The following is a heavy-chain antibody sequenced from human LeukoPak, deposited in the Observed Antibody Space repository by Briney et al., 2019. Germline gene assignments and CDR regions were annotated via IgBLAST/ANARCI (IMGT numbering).Heavy chain of an antibody. D-gene: IGHD5-12*01. J-gene: IGHJ4*02. Sequence: PGGSLRLSCAASGFTFSHSAMSWVRQAPGKGLEWVSNISGGDISTYYADSVKGRFTISRDNSKNTLYLQMNSLRAEDTAVYYCARGPSGYHNTGGQGTLVTVSS. CDR2: ISGGDIST. CDR3: ARGPSGYHNT. CDR1: GFTFSHSA. V-gene: IGHV3-23*01.